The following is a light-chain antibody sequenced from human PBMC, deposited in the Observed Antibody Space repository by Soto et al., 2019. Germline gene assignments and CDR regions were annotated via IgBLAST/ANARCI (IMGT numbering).Light chain of an antibody. Sequence: SYELTQPPSVSVAPGQTAKITCARDKIGSKIVPWYKQRPGQSPVGVVFDATDRPSGIPDRISASRSGDTATPTSSRVDAGDEADYHCLVWASTAEFFVFGSGTKVTVL. J-gene: IGLJ1*01. CDR1: KIGSKI. V-gene: IGLV3-21*02. CDR3: LVWASTAEFFV. CDR2: DAT.